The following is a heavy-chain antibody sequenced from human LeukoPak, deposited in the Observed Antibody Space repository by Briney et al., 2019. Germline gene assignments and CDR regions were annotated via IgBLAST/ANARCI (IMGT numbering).Heavy chain of an antibody. Sequence: GGSLRLSCAASGFTFSDYTMHWVRQAPGKGLECVSAISPNGGSTYYANSVKGRFSISRDNSKNTLYLQMGSLSAEDMAVYYCAREHCGGNDCWGQGTLVTVSS. CDR1: GFTFSDYT. D-gene: IGHD4-23*01. J-gene: IGHJ4*02. CDR2: ISPNGGST. CDR3: AREHCGGNDC. V-gene: IGHV3-64*01.